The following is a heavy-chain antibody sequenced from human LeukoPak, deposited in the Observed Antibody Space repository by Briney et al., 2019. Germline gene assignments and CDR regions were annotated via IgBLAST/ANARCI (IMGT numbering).Heavy chain of an antibody. V-gene: IGHV4-61*02. CDR1: GGSFSNGISY. CDR3: ARTYSSGWCRYFAY. J-gene: IGHJ4*02. D-gene: IGHD6-19*01. Sequence: SETLSLTCTVSGGSFSNGISYWSWVRQPAGKGLEWIGLLYSSENINYNPSLKSRVTISLDTSKNQFSLNLSSVTAADTAVYYCARTYSSGWCRYFAYWGQGTLVTVSS. CDR2: LYSSENI.